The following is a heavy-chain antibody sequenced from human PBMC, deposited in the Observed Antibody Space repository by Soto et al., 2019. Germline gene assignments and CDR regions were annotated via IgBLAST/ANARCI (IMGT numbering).Heavy chain of an antibody. CDR3: ARVWAAAGRNYNWFDP. D-gene: IGHD6-13*01. J-gene: IGHJ5*02. Sequence: SVKVSCKASGGTFSSYAISWVRQAPGQGLEWMGGIIPIFGTANYAQKFQGRVTITADESTSTAYMELSSLRSEDTAVYYCARVWAAAGRNYNWFDPWGQGTLVTGSS. CDR1: GGTFSSYA. CDR2: IIPIFGTA. V-gene: IGHV1-69*13.